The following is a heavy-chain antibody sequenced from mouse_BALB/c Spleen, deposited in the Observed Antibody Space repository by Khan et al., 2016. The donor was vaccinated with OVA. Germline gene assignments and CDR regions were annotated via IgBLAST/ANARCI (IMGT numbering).Heavy chain of an antibody. D-gene: IGHD2-14*01. Sequence: VELVESGPGLVAPSQSLSITCTVSGFSLSRYSVHWVRQPPGKGLEWLGMIWGDGNTDYNSALKSRLSINKDNSKSQVFLKMNSLQTDDTAMYYCARTYYIYDGYYAMDYWGQGTSVTVSS. CDR1: GFSLSRYS. J-gene: IGHJ4*01. V-gene: IGHV2-6-4*01. CDR3: ARTYYIYDGYYAMDY. CDR2: IWGDGNT.